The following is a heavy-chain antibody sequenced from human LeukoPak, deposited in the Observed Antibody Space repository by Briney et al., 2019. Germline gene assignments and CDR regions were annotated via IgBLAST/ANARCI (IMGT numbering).Heavy chain of an antibody. J-gene: IGHJ4*02. CDR3: ARSRSGSYYFDY. D-gene: IGHD1-26*01. Sequence: PSETLSLTCTVSGGSISSSSYYWGWIRQPPGKGLEWIGSIYYSGSTYYNPSLKSRVTISVDTSKNQFSLKLSSVTAADTAVYYCARSRSGSYYFDYWGQGTLVTVSS. V-gene: IGHV4-39*07. CDR2: IYYSGST. CDR1: GGSISSSSYY.